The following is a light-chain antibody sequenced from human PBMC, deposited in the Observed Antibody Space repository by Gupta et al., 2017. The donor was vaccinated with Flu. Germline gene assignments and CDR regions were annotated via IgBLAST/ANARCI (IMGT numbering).Light chain of an antibody. CDR1: VLAKNY. Sequence: SYELTQPSSLSLSPGQTARITCSGDVLAKNYARWFQQTPGQAPVLVIYNDSERPAGIPGRFSGSSSGTTVTLTISGAEVEDEADYCCYSATDNKVFGGGTKLTVL. CDR3: YSATDNKV. J-gene: IGLJ3*02. CDR2: NDS. V-gene: IGLV3-27*01.